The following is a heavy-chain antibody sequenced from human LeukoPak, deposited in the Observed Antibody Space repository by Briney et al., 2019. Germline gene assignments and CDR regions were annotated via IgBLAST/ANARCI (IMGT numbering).Heavy chain of an antibody. CDR3: ARVPRVLYYFDY. CDR1: GFTFSDYY. Sequence: GGSLRLSCAASGFTFSDYYMSWIRQAPGKGLEWVSYIISSGSTIYYADSVKGRFTISRDNAKNSLYLQMNSLRAEDTAVYYCARVPRVLYYFDYWGQGTLVTVSS. J-gene: IGHJ4*02. CDR2: IISSGSTI. V-gene: IGHV3-11*01.